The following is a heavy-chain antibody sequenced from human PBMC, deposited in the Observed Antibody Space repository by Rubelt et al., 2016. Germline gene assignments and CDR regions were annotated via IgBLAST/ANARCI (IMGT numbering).Heavy chain of an antibody. V-gene: IGHV1-46*01. Sequence: QVQLVQSGAEVKKPGASVKVSCKASGYTFTSYYMNWVRQAPGQGLEWMGIINPSGGGTSYAQKFQGRVTMTRDTSTSTVYMELSSLRSEDTAVYYCAREQETTVTIEGVLGYWGQGTLVTVSS. CDR2: INPSGGGT. J-gene: IGHJ4*02. CDR3: AREQETTVTIEGVLGY. CDR1: GYTFTSYY. D-gene: IGHD4-17*01.